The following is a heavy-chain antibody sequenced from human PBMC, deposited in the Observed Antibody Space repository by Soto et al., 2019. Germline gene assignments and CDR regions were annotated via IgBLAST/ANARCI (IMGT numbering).Heavy chain of an antibody. V-gene: IGHV3-64D*06. D-gene: IGHD3-22*01. CDR1: GFTFSIYA. CDR3: VKGEYYYDSSGYYPFDY. Sequence: EVQLVESGGGLVQPGGSLRLSCSASGFTFSIYAMHCVRQAPGKGLEYVSSISTNGGSTHYADSVKGRFTISRDNSKNTVDLQMSSLRAEDTAVYYCVKGEYYYDSSGYYPFDYWGQGTLVTVSS. J-gene: IGHJ4*02. CDR2: ISTNGGST.